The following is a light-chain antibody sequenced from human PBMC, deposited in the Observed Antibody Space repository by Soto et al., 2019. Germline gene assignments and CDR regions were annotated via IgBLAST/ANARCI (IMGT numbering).Light chain of an antibody. J-gene: IGKJ2*01. Sequence: DIQMTQSPSTLSASIGDRVPLTGRSRQSLTARLAWYQHKPARPPKRLIYDVSILESGVPSRFSGSESGTDFTLTISSLRPDDVATVYCPQYKVYPYTVGQGTRLDI. CDR2: DVS. V-gene: IGKV1-5*01. CDR1: QSLTAR. CDR3: PQYKVYPYT.